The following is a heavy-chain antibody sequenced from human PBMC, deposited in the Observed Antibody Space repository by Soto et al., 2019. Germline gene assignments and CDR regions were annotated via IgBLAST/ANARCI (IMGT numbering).Heavy chain of an antibody. Sequence: SETLSLTCTVSGGSISSGGYYWSWIRQHPGKGLEWIGYIYYSGSTYHNPSLKSRVTISVDTSKNQFSLKLSSVTAADTAVYYCARDEKYQLDTYYYGMDVWGQGTTVTVSS. CDR3: ARDEKYQLDTYYYGMDV. CDR1: GGSISSGGYY. D-gene: IGHD2-2*01. V-gene: IGHV4-31*03. CDR2: IYYSGST. J-gene: IGHJ6*02.